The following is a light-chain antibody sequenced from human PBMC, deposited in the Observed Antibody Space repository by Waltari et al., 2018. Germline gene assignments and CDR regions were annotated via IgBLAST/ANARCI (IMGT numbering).Light chain of an antibody. CDR2: SNN. V-gene: IGLV1-44*01. CDR3: AAWDDSLNGVV. CDR1: SSNIGFNT. J-gene: IGLJ2*01. Sequence: QSVLTQPPSASGTPGPRVTISCSGSSSNIGFNTVHWYQQLPGPAPKLLIYSNNQRPSGVTDRFSGSKSGTSASLAISGLQSEDEADYYCAAWDDSLNGVVFGGGTKLTVL.